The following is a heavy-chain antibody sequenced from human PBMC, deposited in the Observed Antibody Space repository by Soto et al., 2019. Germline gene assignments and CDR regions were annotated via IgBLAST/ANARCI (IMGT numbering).Heavy chain of an antibody. J-gene: IGHJ4*02. Sequence: QVQLVESGGGVVQPGRSLRLSCAVSGFTVSSYGMHWVRQAPGKGLDWVAIIWYDATNQYYADSVKGRFTISRDDSKNTVYLQMNSLRAEDTALYYCARAGYYSGCIDYWGPGTLVTVSS. CDR3: ARAGYYSGCIDY. CDR1: GFTVSSYG. V-gene: IGHV3-33*01. CDR2: IWYDATNQ. D-gene: IGHD6-19*01.